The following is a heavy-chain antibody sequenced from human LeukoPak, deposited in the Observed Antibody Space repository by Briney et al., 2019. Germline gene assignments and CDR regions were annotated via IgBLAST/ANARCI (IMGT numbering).Heavy chain of an antibody. Sequence: GRSLRLSCAASGFTFSSYGMHWVRQAPGKGLEWVAVISYDGSNKYYADSVKGRFTISRDNSKNTLYLQMNSLRAEDTAVYYCAKDGYSYEDYWGQGTLVTVSS. CDR1: GFTFSSYG. V-gene: IGHV3-30*18. J-gene: IGHJ4*02. CDR2: ISYDGSNK. D-gene: IGHD5-18*01. CDR3: AKDGYSYEDY.